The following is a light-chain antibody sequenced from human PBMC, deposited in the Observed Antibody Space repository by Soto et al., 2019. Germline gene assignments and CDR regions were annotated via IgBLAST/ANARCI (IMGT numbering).Light chain of an antibody. J-gene: IGLJ1*01. CDR2: GNS. CDR1: SSNIGAGYD. Sequence: QPVLTQPPSVSGAPGQRVTISCTGSSSNIGAGYDVHWYQQLPGTAPKLLIYGNSNRPSGVPDRFSGSKSGTSASLAITGLQAEDEADYYCLSYDSSLSGSGVFGTGTKVTVL. V-gene: IGLV1-40*01. CDR3: LSYDSSLSGSGV.